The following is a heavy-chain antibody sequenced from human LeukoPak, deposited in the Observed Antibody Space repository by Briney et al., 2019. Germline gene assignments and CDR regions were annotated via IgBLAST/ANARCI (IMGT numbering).Heavy chain of an antibody. CDR3: AAHRGRYWFDP. D-gene: IGHD1-14*01. CDR2: IIPIFGTA. V-gene: IGHV1-69*06. J-gene: IGHJ5*02. Sequence: ASVKVSCKASGGTFSSYAISWVRQAPGQGLEWMGGIIPIFGTANYAQKFQGRVTITADKSTSTAYMGLSSLRSEDTAVYYCAAHRGRYWFDPWGQGTLVTVSS. CDR1: GGTFSSYA.